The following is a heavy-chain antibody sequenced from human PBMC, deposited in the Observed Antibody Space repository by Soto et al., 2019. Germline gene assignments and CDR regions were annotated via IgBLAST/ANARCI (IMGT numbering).Heavy chain of an antibody. D-gene: IGHD5-18*01. CDR3: VRERSGHSYADS. V-gene: IGHV3-23*01. CDR1: GFTFSNYA. Sequence: EVQLLQSGGGWLQPGGSLRLSCAAPGFTFSNYALSWLRQPPGKGLEWVSAISNSGDRTYYADSVKGRFTISRDNSKNTLYLQMNSLRAEDSAVYYCVRERSGHSYADSWGQGTLVTVSS. CDR2: ISNSGDRT. J-gene: IGHJ4*02.